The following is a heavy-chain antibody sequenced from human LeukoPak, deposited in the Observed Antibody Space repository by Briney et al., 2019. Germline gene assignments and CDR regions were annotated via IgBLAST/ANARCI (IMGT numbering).Heavy chain of an antibody. CDR3: ARGFLGYSGSGSYRNYFDY. CDR2: VDHSGST. D-gene: IGHD3-10*01. J-gene: IGHJ4*02. Sequence: SETLSLTCTVSGGSISSYYWSWIRQPPGKGLEWIGEVDHSGSTTYNPSLNSRVTISIDTSKNQFSLHLNSVTAADTAVFYCARGFLGYSGSGSYRNYFDYWGQGNLVTVSS. V-gene: IGHV4-34*01. CDR1: GGSISSYY.